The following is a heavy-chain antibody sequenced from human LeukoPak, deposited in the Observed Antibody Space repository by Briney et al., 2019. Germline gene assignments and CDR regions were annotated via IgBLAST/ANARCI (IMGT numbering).Heavy chain of an antibody. J-gene: IGHJ4*02. CDR1: GFTFSSHE. V-gene: IGHV3-48*03. D-gene: IGHD4-17*01. CDR2: ISSSGSTI. CDR3: ARDRMDYEADY. Sequence: GGSLRLSCAAPGFTFSSHEMNWVRQAPGKGLEWVSYISSSGSTIYYADSVKGRFTISRDNAKNSLYLQMNSLRAEDTAVYYCARDRMDYEADYWGQGTLVTVSS.